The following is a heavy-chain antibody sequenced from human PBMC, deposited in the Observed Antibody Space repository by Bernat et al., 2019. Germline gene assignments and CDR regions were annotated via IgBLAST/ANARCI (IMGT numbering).Heavy chain of an antibody. CDR3: AKDYQQLVLDY. J-gene: IGHJ4*02. CDR1: GFTFSSYG. V-gene: IGHV3-30*18. CDR2: ISYDGSNK. D-gene: IGHD6-13*01. Sequence: QVQLVESGGGVVQPGRSLRLSCAASGFTFSSYGMHWVRQAPGKGLEWVAVISYDGSNKYYADSGKGRFTISRDNSKNTLYLQMNSLRAEDTAVYYCAKDYQQLVLDYWGQGTLVTVSS.